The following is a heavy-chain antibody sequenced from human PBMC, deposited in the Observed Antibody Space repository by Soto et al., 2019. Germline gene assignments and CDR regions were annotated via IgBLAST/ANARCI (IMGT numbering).Heavy chain of an antibody. CDR1: GGSISSSSYY. D-gene: IGHD6-13*01. J-gene: IGHJ4*02. CDR3: ASPPTYGSSCFY. CDR2: LYYGGST. V-gene: IGHV4-39*01. Sequence: SETLSLTCTVSGGSISSSSYYWGWIRQSPGKGLEWIATLYYGGSTYYNPSLKSRVTVSADASKNQFYLELNSVTAADTAVYYWASPPTYGSSCFYWGQGTLVTVSS.